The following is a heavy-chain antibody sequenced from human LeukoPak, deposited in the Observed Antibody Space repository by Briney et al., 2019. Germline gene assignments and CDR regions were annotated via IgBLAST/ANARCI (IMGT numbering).Heavy chain of an antibody. Sequence: GGSLRLSCAASGFTFSSYGMHWVRQAPGKGLEWVAFIRYDGSKKYFADSVKGRFTISRDNSKNTLYLQMNTLRAEDTAVYYCAKGDLYVGFDYWGQGTLVTVSS. CDR2: IRYDGSKK. D-gene: IGHD3-16*01. J-gene: IGHJ4*02. V-gene: IGHV3-30*02. CDR1: GFTFSSYG. CDR3: AKGDLYVGFDY.